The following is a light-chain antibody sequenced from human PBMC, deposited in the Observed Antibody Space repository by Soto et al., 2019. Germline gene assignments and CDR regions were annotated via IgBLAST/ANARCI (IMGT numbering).Light chain of an antibody. CDR2: DAS. Sequence: EIVLTQSPATLSLSPGERATLSCRASQSVSKYLAWYQQKRGQAPRLLIHDASNRATGIPARFSGSGSGTDFTLTISSLEPEDFAVYYCQLRSNWPPLYTLGQGTKLEIK. CDR3: QLRSNWPPLYT. CDR1: QSVSKY. V-gene: IGKV3-11*01. J-gene: IGKJ2*01.